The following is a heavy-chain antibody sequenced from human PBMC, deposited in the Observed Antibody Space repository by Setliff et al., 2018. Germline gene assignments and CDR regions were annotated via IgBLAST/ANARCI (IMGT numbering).Heavy chain of an antibody. CDR2: FHTGGST. D-gene: IGHD3-3*01. Sequence: PSETLSLTCTVSGGSISSGSYYWSWIRQPAGKGLEWIGHFHTGGSTNYNRSLRSRVSISVDTSKNPFSLKLSSVTAADTDTYYCARAGPTVTFFRVLVISWWDPWGQGSLVTAPQ. CDR1: GGSISSGSYY. V-gene: IGHV4-61*09. J-gene: IGHJ5*02. CDR3: ARAGPTVTFFRVLVISWWDP.